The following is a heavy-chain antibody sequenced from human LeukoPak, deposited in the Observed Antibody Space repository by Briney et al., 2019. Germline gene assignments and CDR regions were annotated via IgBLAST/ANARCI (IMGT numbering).Heavy chain of an antibody. CDR1: GGSFSGYY. J-gene: IGHJ6*02. CDR3: ARVWELRSHYYYGMDV. V-gene: IGHV4-34*01. Sequence: SETLSLTCAVYGGSFSGYYWSWIRQPPGKGLEWIGEINHSGSTNYNPSLKSRVTISVDTSKNQFSLKLSSVTAADTAVYYCARVWELRSHYYYGMDVWGQGTTVTVSS. D-gene: IGHD1-26*01. CDR2: INHSGST.